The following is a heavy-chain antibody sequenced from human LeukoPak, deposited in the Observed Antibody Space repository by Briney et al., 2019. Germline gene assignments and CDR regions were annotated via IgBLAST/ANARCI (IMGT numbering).Heavy chain of an antibody. Sequence: GGSLRLSCAASGFTFSNYGMHWVRQAPGKGLEWVAVIWYDGSDKYYADSVKGRFIISRDNSKNTLYLQMNSLRAEDTAVYYCATDQGIYWGQGTLVTVSS. V-gene: IGHV3-33*01. CDR1: GFTFSNYG. CDR3: ATDQGIY. J-gene: IGHJ4*02. D-gene: IGHD6-13*01. CDR2: IWYDGSDK.